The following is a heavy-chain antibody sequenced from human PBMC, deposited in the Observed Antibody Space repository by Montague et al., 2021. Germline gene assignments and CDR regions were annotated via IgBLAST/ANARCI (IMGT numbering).Heavy chain of an antibody. CDR3: ARSLYCIGGSCYSGFDT. D-gene: IGHD2-15*01. CDR2: TFNTGSS. V-gene: IGHV4-39*01. CDR1: GGSISSNSYW. J-gene: IGHJ5*02. Sequence: SETLSLTCTVSGGSISSNSYWWAWIRQPPGKGLDYVVTTFNTGSSYCSPSLKSRVTISVDTSKNQFYLRLSAVTAADTAVYYCARSLYCIGGSCYSGFDTWGQGTLVTVSS.